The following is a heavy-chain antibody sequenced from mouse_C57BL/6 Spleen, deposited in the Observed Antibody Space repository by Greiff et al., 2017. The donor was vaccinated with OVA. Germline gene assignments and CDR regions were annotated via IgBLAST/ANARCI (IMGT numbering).Heavy chain of an antibody. Sequence: EVQLMESGPELVKPGASVKIPCKASGYTFTDYNMDWVKQSHGKSLEWIGDIHPNNGGTIYNQKFKGKATLTVDTSSSTAYMELRSLTSEDAAFYYCASWAYGNYLSYWYFDVWGTGTTVTVSS. J-gene: IGHJ1*03. CDR3: ASWAYGNYLSYWYFDV. CDR1: GYTFTDYN. D-gene: IGHD2-1*01. V-gene: IGHV1-18*01. CDR2: IHPNNGGT.